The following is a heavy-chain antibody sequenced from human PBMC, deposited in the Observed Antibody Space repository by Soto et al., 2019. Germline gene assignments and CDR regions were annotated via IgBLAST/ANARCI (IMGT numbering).Heavy chain of an antibody. CDR1: GGSFSGYY. Sequence: QVQLQQWGAGLLKPSETLSLTCAVYGGSFSGYYWSWIRQPPGKGLEWIGEINHNGSTNYNPSLKSRVTISVDTSKNQFSLKLSSVTAADTAVYYCARGGGFGSSWFDPWGQGTLVTVSS. CDR3: ARGGGFGSSWFDP. D-gene: IGHD6-13*01. J-gene: IGHJ5*02. V-gene: IGHV4-34*01. CDR2: INHNGST.